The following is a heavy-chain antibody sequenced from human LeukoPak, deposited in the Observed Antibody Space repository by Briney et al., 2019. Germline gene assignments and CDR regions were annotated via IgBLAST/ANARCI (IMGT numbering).Heavy chain of an antibody. CDR3: ARDQLDWNYDRYFDL. J-gene: IGHJ2*01. V-gene: IGHV1-2*02. CDR2: INPNSGGT. Sequence: ASVKVSCKASGYTFTGYYMHWVRQAPGQGLEWMGWINPNSGGTNYAQKFQGRVTMTRDTSISTAYMELSRLRSDDTAVYYCARDQLDWNYDRYFDLWGRGTLVTVSS. D-gene: IGHD1-7*01. CDR1: GYTFTGYY.